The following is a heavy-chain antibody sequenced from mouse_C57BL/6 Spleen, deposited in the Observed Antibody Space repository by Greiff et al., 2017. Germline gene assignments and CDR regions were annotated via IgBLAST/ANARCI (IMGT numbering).Heavy chain of an antibody. CDR2: INPSTGGT. D-gene: IGHD3-2*02. V-gene: IGHV1-42*01. CDR3: AVRQLRARYFDY. J-gene: IGHJ2*01. Sequence: EVQLQQSGPELVKPGASVKISCKASGYSFTGYYMNWVKQSPEKSLEWIGEINPSTGGTTYNQKFKAKATLTVDKSSSTAYMQLKSLTSEDSAVYYCAVRQLRARYFDYWGQGTTLTVSS. CDR1: GYSFTGYY.